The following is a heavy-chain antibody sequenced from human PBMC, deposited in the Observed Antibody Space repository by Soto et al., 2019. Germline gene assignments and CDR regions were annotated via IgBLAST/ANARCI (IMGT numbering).Heavy chain of an antibody. CDR2: IIPLFGTA. D-gene: IGHD4-4*01. V-gene: IGHV1-69*01. J-gene: IGHJ6*02. Sequence: QVQLVQSGAEVKKPGSSVKVSCKASGGTFSSYAISWVRQAPGQGLEWMGGIIPLFGTANYAQKCQGRVTIPADESTSTAYMELSSLRSEDTAVYYCARGTTAREPTYYYYGMDVWGQGTTVTVSS. CDR1: GGTFSSYA. CDR3: ARGTTAREPTYYYYGMDV.